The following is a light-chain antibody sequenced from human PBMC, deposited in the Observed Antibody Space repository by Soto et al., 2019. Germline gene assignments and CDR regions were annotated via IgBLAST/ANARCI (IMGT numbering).Light chain of an antibody. CDR1: SSNIATNT. CDR3: AAWDDSLNGYVV. V-gene: IGLV1-44*01. J-gene: IGLJ2*01. Sequence: QSVLTQPPSASGIPGQRVTISCSGSSSNIATNTVNWYQHLPGTAPKLLIYNSNRRPSGVPDRFSGSKSGTSASLAISGLQSEDEADYYCAAWDDSLNGYVVFGGGTQLTVL. CDR2: NSN.